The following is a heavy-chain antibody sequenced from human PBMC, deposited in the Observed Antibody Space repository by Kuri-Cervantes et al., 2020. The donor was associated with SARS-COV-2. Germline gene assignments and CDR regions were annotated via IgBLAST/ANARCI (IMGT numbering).Heavy chain of an antibody. CDR2: IIPILGTA. J-gene: IGHJ3*02. CDR3: TTDQILGMQAFDI. Sequence: SVKVSCKASGGTFSSYAISWVRQAPGQGLEWMGRIIPILGTANYAQKFQGRVTITADKSTSTAYMELNSLKTEDTAVYYCTTDQILGMQAFDIWGQGTMVTVSS. D-gene: IGHD7-27*01. V-gene: IGHV1-69*04. CDR1: GGTFSSYA.